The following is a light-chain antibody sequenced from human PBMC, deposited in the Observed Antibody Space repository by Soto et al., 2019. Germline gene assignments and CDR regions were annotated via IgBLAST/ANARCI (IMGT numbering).Light chain of an antibody. Sequence: DIQMTQSPSSLSASVGDRVTITCRASQSINSYLNWYQQKPGKAPKLLIYAASSLQSGVPSRFSGGRSGTDFPLTISSLQPEDFATYYCQQSYNTPLTFGGGTKVAIK. CDR1: QSINSY. J-gene: IGKJ4*01. V-gene: IGKV1-39*01. CDR2: AAS. CDR3: QQSYNTPLT.